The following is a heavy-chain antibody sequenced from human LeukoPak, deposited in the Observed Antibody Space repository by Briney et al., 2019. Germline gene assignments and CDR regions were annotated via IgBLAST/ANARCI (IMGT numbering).Heavy chain of an antibody. CDR2: IKQDGSEK. J-gene: IGHJ4*02. D-gene: IGHD2-15*01. V-gene: IGHV3-7*01. CDR3: AREYCSGGSCYYFDY. CDR1: GFTFSSYW. Sequence: PGGSLRLSCAASGFTFSSYWMSWVRQAPGKGLEWVANIKQDGSEKYYVDSVKGRFTISRDNAKDSLYLQMNSPRAEDTAVYYCAREYCSGGSCYYFDYWGQGTLVTVSS.